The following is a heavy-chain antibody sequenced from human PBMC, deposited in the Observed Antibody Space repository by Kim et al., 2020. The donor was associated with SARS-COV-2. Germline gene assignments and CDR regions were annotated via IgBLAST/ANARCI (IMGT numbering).Heavy chain of an antibody. D-gene: IGHD2-2*02. Sequence: GGSLRLSCAAPGFTFSSFAMSWVRQAPGKGLEWVTAISGSGDTTYYADSVKGRFTISRDNSKSTWYLQMNSLRAEDTAVYYCAKSSTNSCYTPIDYWGQG. CDR3: AKSSTNSCYTPIDY. V-gene: IGHV3-23*01. CDR1: GFTFSSFA. J-gene: IGHJ4*02. CDR2: ISGSGDTT.